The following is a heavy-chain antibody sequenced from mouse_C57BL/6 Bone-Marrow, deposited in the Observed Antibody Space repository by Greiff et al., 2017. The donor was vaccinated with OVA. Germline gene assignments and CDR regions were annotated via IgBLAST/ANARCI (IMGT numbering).Heavy chain of an antibody. CDR1: GYTFTSYW. Sequence: QVQLQQPGAELVRPGTSVKLSCKASGYTFTSYWMHWVKQRPGQGLEWIGVIDPSDSYTNYNQKSKGKATLTVDTSSSTAYMQLSSLTSEDSAVYYCARGGVVTRTWFAYWGQGTLVTVSA. CDR2: IDPSDSYT. D-gene: IGHD2-2*01. V-gene: IGHV1-59*01. J-gene: IGHJ3*01. CDR3: ARGGVVTRTWFAY.